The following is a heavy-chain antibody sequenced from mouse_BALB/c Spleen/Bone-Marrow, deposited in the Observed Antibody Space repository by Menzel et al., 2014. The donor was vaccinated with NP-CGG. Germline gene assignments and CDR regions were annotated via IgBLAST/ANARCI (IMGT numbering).Heavy chain of an antibody. V-gene: IGHV14-3*02. Sequence: VKKEASVKLSCTASGLHIKDTYMLWVQQRPEPGLEWIGRIDPANGNTKYDPKFQGKATITADTSSNSAYLQLSSLTSEDTAVYYCATATPYWGQGTLCTGSA. CDR2: IDPANGNT. D-gene: IGHD1-2*01. J-gene: IGHJ3*01. CDR1: GLHIKDTY. CDR3: ATATPY.